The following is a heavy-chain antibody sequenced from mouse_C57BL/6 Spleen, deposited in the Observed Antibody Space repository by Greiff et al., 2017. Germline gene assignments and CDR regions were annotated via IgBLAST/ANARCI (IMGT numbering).Heavy chain of an antibody. CDR1: GYAFSSSW. Sequence: QVQLQQSGPELVKPGASVKISCKASGYAFSSSWMNWVKQRPGKGLEWIGRIYPGDGDTNYNGKFKGKATLTADKSSSTAYMQISSLTSEDSAVDFCARGGYNGSSSFAYWGQGTLVTVSA. CDR3: ARGGYNGSSSFAY. V-gene: IGHV1-82*01. J-gene: IGHJ3*01. D-gene: IGHD1-1*01. CDR2: IYPGDGDT.